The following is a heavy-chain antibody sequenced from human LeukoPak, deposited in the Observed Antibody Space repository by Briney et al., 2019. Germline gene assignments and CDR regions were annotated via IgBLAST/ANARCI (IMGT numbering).Heavy chain of an antibody. D-gene: IGHD3-22*01. Sequence: GGSLRLSCAASGFTFSSYGMHWVRQAPGKGLEWVAVISYDGSNKYYADSVKGRFTISRDNSKNTLYLQMNSLRAEDTAVYYCARRQYYYDSSGYYGWFDPWGQGTLVTVSS. J-gene: IGHJ5*02. CDR1: GFTFSSYG. CDR2: ISYDGSNK. CDR3: ARRQYYYDSSGYYGWFDP. V-gene: IGHV3-30*03.